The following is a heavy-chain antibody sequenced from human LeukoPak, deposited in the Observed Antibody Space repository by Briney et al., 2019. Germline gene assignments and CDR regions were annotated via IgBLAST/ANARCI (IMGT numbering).Heavy chain of an antibody. CDR1: GYTFTGYY. CDR3: ARVPPYYGSPFDY. CDR2: INPNSGGT. Sequence: VSVKVSCKASGYTFTGYYMHWVRQAPGQGLEWMGWINPNSGGTNYAQKFQGRVTMTRDTSISTPYMELSRLRSDDTAVYYCARVPPYYGSPFDYWGQGTLVTVSS. V-gene: IGHV1-2*02. D-gene: IGHD3-10*01. J-gene: IGHJ4*02.